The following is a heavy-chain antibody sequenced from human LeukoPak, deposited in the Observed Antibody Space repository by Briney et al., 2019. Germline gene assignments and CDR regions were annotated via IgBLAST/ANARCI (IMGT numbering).Heavy chain of an antibody. J-gene: IGHJ6*02. CDR3: ASSGSYYYYGMDV. V-gene: IGHV3-66*01. CDR2: IYSGGST. D-gene: IGHD1-26*01. CDR1: GFTFSSYS. Sequence: GGSLRLSCAASGFTFSSYSMNWVRQAPGKGLEWVSVIYSGGSTYYADSVKGRFTISRDNSKNTLYLQMNSLRAEDTAVYYCASSGSYYYYGMDVWGQGTTVTVSS.